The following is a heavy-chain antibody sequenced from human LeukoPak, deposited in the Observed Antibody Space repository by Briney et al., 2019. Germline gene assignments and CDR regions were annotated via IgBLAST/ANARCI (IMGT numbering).Heavy chain of an antibody. CDR2: ISAYNGNT. CDR3: AREGGGYSSDAFDI. Sequence: ASVKVSCKASGYTFTSYGTSWVRQAPGQGLEWMGWISAYNGNTNYAQKLQGRVTMTTDTSTSTAYMELRSLRSDDTAVYYCAREGGGYSSDAFDIWGQGTMVTVSS. CDR1: GYTFTSYG. J-gene: IGHJ3*02. D-gene: IGHD6-13*01. V-gene: IGHV1-18*01.